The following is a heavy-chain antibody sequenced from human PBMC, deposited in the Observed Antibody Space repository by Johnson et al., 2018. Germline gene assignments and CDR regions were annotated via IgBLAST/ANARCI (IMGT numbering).Heavy chain of an antibody. Sequence: VQLVQSGGGLVQPGGSXRLSCAASGFTFSSYWMSWVRQAPGKGLEWVANIKQDGSEKYYVDSVKGRVTISRDNAKNSRYLQRNSLRAEDTAVYYCARGYSGFDYVSSYYFYYMDVWGKGTTVTVSS. D-gene: IGHD5-12*01. CDR2: IKQDGSEK. CDR1: GFTFSSYW. CDR3: ARGYSGFDYVSSYYFYYMDV. J-gene: IGHJ6*03. V-gene: IGHV3-7*04.